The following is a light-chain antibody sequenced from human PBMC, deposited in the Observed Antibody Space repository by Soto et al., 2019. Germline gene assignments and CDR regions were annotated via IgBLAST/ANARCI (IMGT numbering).Light chain of an antibody. CDR2: QDS. V-gene: IGLV3-1*01. Sequence: SYELPQPPSVSVSPGQTASITCSGDKLGDKYACWYQQKPGQSPVLVIYQDSKRPSGIPERFSGSNSGNTATLTISGTQAMDEADYYCQAWDSRTYVVFGGGTKLTVL. CDR3: QAWDSRTYVV. J-gene: IGLJ2*01. CDR1: KLGDKY.